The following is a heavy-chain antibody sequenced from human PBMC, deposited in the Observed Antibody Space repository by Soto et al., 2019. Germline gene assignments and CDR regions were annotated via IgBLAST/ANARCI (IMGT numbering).Heavy chain of an antibody. CDR1: GYTFTSYY. CDR3: ARERVYYDSSGYYGLDY. CDR2: INPSGGST. D-gene: IGHD3-22*01. V-gene: IGHV1-46*01. J-gene: IGHJ4*02. Sequence: ASVKVSCKASGYTFTSYYIHWVRQAPGQGLEWMGIINPSGGSTSYAQKFQGRVTMTRDTSTSTVYMELSSLRSEDTAVYYCARERVYYDSSGYYGLDYWGQGTLVTVSS.